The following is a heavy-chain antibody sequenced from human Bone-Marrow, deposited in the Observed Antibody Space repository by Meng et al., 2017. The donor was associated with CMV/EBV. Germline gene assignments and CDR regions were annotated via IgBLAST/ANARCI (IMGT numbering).Heavy chain of an antibody. Sequence: SETLSLTCAVYGTSFSDYSWTWIRQTPGKGLEWIGSIYHSGSTYYNPSLKRRVTISVDTSKNQFSLKLSSVTAADTAVYYCARVVYYYGSGSQGDFDYWGQGTLVTVSS. CDR3: ARVVYYYGSGSQGDFDY. CDR2: IYHSGST. V-gene: IGHV4-38-2*01. D-gene: IGHD3-10*01. J-gene: IGHJ4*02. CDR1: GTSFSDYS.